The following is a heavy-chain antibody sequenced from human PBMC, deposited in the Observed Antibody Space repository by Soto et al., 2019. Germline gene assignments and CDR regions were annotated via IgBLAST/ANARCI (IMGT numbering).Heavy chain of an antibody. CDR3: ASVEVAGTKSFDY. Sequence: SVKVSCKASGGSFSSYAISWVRKATGQGLEWMGGIIPIFGTANYAQKFQGRVTITADESTSTAYMELSSLRSEDTAVYYCASVEVAGTKSFDYWGQGTLVTVSS. D-gene: IGHD6-19*01. J-gene: IGHJ4*02. V-gene: IGHV1-69*13. CDR1: GGSFSSYA. CDR2: IIPIFGTA.